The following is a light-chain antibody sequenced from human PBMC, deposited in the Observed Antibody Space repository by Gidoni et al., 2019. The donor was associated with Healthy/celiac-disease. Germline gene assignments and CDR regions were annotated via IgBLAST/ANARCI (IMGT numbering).Light chain of an antibody. Sequence: EIVMTQSPATLSVSPRERATLSCRASQSVSSNLAWYQQKPRQAPRILIYGASTRATGIPARFRGSGSGTEFTLTIISRQSEDFAGYYCQQYNNWPPWTCGQGTKVEIK. CDR3: QQYNNWPPWT. J-gene: IGKJ1*01. V-gene: IGKV3-15*01. CDR2: GAS. CDR1: QSVSSN.